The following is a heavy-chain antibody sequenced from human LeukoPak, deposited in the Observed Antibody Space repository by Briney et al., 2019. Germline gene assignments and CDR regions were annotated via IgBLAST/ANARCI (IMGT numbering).Heavy chain of an antibody. CDR3: ARGYCTNAVCSLGPTQA. CDR1: GFTCTGCA. CDR2: IRSDGSDP. D-gene: IGHD2-8*01. J-gene: IGHJ4*02. V-gene: IGHV3-30*02. Sequence: GGSLRLSCAAPGFTCTGCAMNWVRQAPGKGLEWVAFIRSDGSDPHYADSAKGRFTISRDTSRNTLFLQMSSLRPEDTAVYYCARGYCTNAVCSLGPTQAWGQGTLVTVSS.